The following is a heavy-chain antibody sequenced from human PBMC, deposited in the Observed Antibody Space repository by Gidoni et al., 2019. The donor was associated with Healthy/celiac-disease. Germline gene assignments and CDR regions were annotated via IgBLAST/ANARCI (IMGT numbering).Heavy chain of an antibody. CDR2: IYPGDSDT. D-gene: IGHD5-18*01. CDR1: GYSFTSYW. Sequence: EVQLVQSGAEVKKPGESLKISCKGSGYSFTSYWLVWVRQMPGKGLEWMGIIYPGDSDTRYSPSFQGQVTISADKSISTAYLQWSSLKASDTAMYYCVTPRGVDTAMDHYYYYGMDVWGQGTTVTVSS. V-gene: IGHV5-51*01. CDR3: VTPRGVDTAMDHYYYYGMDV. J-gene: IGHJ6*02.